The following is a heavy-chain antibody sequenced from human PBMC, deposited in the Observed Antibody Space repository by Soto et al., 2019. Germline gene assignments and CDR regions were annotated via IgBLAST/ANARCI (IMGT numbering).Heavy chain of an antibody. CDR1: GGSFSGYY. V-gene: IGHV4-34*01. CDR3: ARVPANYGDY. Sequence: QVQLQQWGAGLLKPSETLSLTCAVYGGSFSGYYWSWIRQPPGKGLEWIGEINNSGSTNYNPSLKSRVTISVDTSKNQFSLKLSSVTAADTAVYYCARVPANYGDYWGQGTLVTVSS. CDR2: INNSGST. D-gene: IGHD2-2*01. J-gene: IGHJ4*02.